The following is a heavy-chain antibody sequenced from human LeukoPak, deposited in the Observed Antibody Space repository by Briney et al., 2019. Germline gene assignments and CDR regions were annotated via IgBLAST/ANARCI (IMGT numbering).Heavy chain of an antibody. CDR3: ATISGSFEYLDY. CDR1: GFTFNNYA. J-gene: IGHJ4*02. CDR2: ISASGGVT. D-gene: IGHD1-26*01. V-gene: IGHV3-23*01. Sequence: GGSLRLSCAASGFTFNNYAMSWVRQAPGKGLEWVSGISASGGVTYSAESVRGRFTISRDNSKNTLYLQMNSLRVDDTAAYYCATISGSFEYLDYWGQGTLVTVSS.